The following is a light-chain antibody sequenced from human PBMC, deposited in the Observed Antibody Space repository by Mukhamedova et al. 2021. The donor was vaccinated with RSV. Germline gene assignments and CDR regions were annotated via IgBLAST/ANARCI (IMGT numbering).Light chain of an antibody. Sequence: ITCRASESLNRWLAWYQHKPGKAPRLLIYEASTLLSGVPSRFSGSGAGTEFTLTISSLLPDDFATYYCQQYKSYSPTFGQGTRVE. CDR2: EAS. J-gene: IGKJ1*01. CDR1: ESLNRW. CDR3: QQYKSYSPT. V-gene: IGKV1-5*03.